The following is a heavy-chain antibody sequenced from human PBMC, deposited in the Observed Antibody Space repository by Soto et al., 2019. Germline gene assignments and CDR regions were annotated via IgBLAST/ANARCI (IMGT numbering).Heavy chain of an antibody. CDR3: ARGRYGDY. J-gene: IGHJ4*02. Sequence: QVHLVQSGAEVKKPGASVKVSCQGSGYAFTTYGITWVRQAPGQGLEWMGWISAHNGNTNYAQKLQGRVTVTRDTSQSTAYMELRSLRYDDTAVYYCARGRYGDYWGQGALVTVSS. CDR1: GYAFTTYG. D-gene: IGHD1-1*01. V-gene: IGHV1-18*01. CDR2: ISAHNGNT.